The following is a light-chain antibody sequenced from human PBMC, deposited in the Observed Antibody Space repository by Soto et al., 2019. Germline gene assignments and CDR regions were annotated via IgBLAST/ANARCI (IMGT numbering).Light chain of an antibody. CDR3: MSFTSSNTYV. CDR1: SSYVGAYNF. Sequence: QSALTQPASVSGSPGQSITISCTGTSSYVGAYNFVSWYQHHPDKAPKVVIYDVANRPSGVSYRFSASKSGNTASLTISGLQAEDEADYYRMSFTSSNTYVFGTGTKVTVL. V-gene: IGLV2-14*03. CDR2: DVA. J-gene: IGLJ1*01.